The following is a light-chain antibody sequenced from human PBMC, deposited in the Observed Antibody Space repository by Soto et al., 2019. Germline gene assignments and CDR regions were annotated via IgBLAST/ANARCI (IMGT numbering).Light chain of an antibody. CDR3: SSYTSSINYV. CDR1: SSNIGSNY. CDR2: QVT. J-gene: IGLJ1*01. Sequence: QSVLTQPPSASGTPGQRVPISCSGSSSNIGSNYVYWYQQLPGTAPKLIIYQVTNRPSGVSTRFSGSKSGNTASLTISGLQAEDEADYYCSSYTSSINYVFGTGTKVTVL. V-gene: IGLV1-47*01.